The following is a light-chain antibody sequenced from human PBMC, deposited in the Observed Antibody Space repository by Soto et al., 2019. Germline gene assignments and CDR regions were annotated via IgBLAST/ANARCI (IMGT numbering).Light chain of an antibody. CDR3: QQYGGGYT. V-gene: IGKV3-20*01. J-gene: IGKJ5*01. CDR1: QSVSSSY. CDR2: GAS. Sequence: EIVLTQSPGTLSLSPGERATLSCRASQSVSSSYLAWYQQKPGQAPRLLIYGASSRATGIPDRFSGSGSGTDFTLTISRLEPEDFAVYYCQQYGGGYTFGQGTRL.